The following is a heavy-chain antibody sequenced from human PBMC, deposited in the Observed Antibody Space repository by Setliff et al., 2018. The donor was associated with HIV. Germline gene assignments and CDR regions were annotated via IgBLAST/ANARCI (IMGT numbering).Heavy chain of an antibody. D-gene: IGHD3-22*01. V-gene: IGHV4-59*01. J-gene: IGHJ3*02. CDR3: ARTFNSGYLSYAFDI. CDR1: GGSISNYY. CDR2: IYSSGSL. Sequence: SETLSLTCTVSGGSISNYYWSWIRQPPGKGLEWIAYIYSSGSLNYNPSLKSRVTISVDTSKNQFSLKLSSVTAADTAVYYCARTFNSGYLSYAFDIWGQGTTVTVSS.